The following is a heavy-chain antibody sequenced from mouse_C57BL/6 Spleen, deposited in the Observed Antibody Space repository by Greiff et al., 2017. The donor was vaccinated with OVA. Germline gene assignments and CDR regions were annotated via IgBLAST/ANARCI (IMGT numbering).Heavy chain of an antibody. J-gene: IGHJ1*03. D-gene: IGHD1-3*01. CDR3: ARGSIYIGYFDV. V-gene: IGHV5-17*01. Sequence: EVKLMESGGGLVKPGGSLKLSCAASGFTFSDYGMHWVRQAPEKGLEWVAYISSGSSTIYYADTVKGRFTISRDNAKNTLFLQMTSLRSEDTAMYYCARGSIYIGYFDVWGTGTTVTVSS. CDR2: ISSGSSTI. CDR1: GFTFSDYG.